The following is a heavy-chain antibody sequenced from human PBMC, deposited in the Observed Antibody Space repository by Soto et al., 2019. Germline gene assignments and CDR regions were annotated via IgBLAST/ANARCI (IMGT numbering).Heavy chain of an antibody. D-gene: IGHD6-13*01. Sequence: PSETLSLTCTVSGGSISSSSYYWGWIRQPPVKGLEWIGSIYYSGSTYYNPSLKSRVTISVDTSKNQFSLKLSSVTAADTAVYYCARQGLAGTLAAAGGYFDYWGQGTLVNVSS. CDR3: ARQGLAGTLAAAGGYFDY. V-gene: IGHV4-39*01. J-gene: IGHJ4*02. CDR2: IYYSGST. CDR1: GGSISSSSYY.